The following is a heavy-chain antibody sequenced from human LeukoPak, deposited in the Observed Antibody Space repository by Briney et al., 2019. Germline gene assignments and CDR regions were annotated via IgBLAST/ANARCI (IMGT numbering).Heavy chain of an antibody. D-gene: IGHD1-7*01. Sequence: GGSLRLSCAASEFTVSVNYMSWVRQAPGKGLEWVSFIYSGGSTYYADSVKGRFTISRDSSKNILHLQMNSLRAEDTAVYYCARGWNYEKYFDYWGQGTLVTVSS. CDR2: IYSGGST. V-gene: IGHV3-66*01. J-gene: IGHJ4*02. CDR3: ARGWNYEKYFDY. CDR1: EFTVSVNY.